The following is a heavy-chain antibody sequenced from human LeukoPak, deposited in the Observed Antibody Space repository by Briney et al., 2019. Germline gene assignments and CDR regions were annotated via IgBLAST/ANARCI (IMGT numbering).Heavy chain of an antibody. J-gene: IGHJ4*02. CDR2: LIGSSGST. CDR1: GFTSTNYA. V-gene: IGHV3-23*01. D-gene: IGHD5-12*01. CDR3: AKGAYDYIEIGYFDS. Sequence: AGGSLRLSCAASGFTSTNYAMNWVRQAPGKGLEWVSVLIGSSGSTDYADSVKGRFTISRDTPKNTLFLQMNSLRAEDTAIYYCAKGAYDYIEIGYFDSWGQGTLVTVSS.